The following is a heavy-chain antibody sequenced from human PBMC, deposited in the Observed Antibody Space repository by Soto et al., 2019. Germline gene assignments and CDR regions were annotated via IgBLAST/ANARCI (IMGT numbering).Heavy chain of an antibody. V-gene: IGHV1-3*01. CDR2: IKAGNSKT. J-gene: IGHJ5*02. D-gene: IGHD3-10*02. CDR1: GYTFSGHA. CDR3: GRDQSGTGYYVDWFDP. Sequence: QVHFVQSGAEVKKPGASVKVSCKASGYTFSGHAIHGLRQAPGQRPEWRGGIKAGNSKTYYSEKFEGRVTFTRDTVATTVNMELTSLTSEDTAVYYCGRDQSGTGYYVDWFDPWGQGTLVTVSS.